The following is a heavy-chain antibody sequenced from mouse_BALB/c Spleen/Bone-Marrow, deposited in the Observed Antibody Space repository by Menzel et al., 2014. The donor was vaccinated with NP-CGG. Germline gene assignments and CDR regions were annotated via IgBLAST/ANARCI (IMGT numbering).Heavy chain of an antibody. V-gene: IGHV6-6*02. CDR3: TRGYYYGSSYVFDY. J-gene: IGHJ2*01. CDR2: IRLKSNNYAT. CDR1: GFTFSNYW. D-gene: IGHD1-1*01. Sequence: VQLKESGGGLVQPGGSMKLSCVASGFTFSNYWMNWVRQSPEKGLEWVAEIRLKSNNYATHYAESVKGRFTISRDDSKSSVYLQMTNLRAEDTGIYYCTRGYYYGSSYVFDYWGQGTTLTVSS.